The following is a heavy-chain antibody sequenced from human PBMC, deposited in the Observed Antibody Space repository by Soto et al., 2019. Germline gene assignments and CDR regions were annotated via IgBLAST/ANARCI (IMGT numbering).Heavy chain of an antibody. J-gene: IGHJ5*02. CDR1: GYTFTSYG. D-gene: IGHD6-13*01. CDR3: ARDRGSSWENWFDP. V-gene: IGHV1-18*01. CDR2: ISAYNGNA. Sequence: ASVKVSCKASGYTFTSYGISWVRQAPGQGLEWMGWISAYNGNANYTQKLQGRVTMTADKPTSTAYMELSSLRSEDTAVYYCARDRGSSWENWFDPWGQGTLVTVSS.